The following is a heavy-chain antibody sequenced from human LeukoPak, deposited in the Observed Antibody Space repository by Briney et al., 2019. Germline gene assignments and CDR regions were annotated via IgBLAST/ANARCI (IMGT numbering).Heavy chain of an antibody. V-gene: IGHV3-9*01. CDR1: GFTFDDYA. Sequence: GGSLRLSCAASGFTFDDYAMHWVRQAPGKGLEWVSGISWNSGSIGYADSAKGRFTISRDNSKNTLYLQMNSLRAEDTAVYYCAKGDVVVPPADAFDFWGQGTMVTVSS. CDR3: AKGDVVVPPADAFDF. J-gene: IGHJ3*01. D-gene: IGHD2-15*01. CDR2: ISWNSGSI.